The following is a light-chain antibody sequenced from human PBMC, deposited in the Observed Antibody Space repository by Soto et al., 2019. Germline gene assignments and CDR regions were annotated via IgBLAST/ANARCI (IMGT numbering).Light chain of an antibody. CDR2: AAS. V-gene: IGKV1-39*01. Sequence: DIQMTQSPSSLSASVGDRVTITCRASQTIGTYLNWYQQKPGKAPKSLIYAASNLQSGVPSRFSGSGYGTDFTLTITTLQPEDVGIYYCQQCHATPLTFGQGTRLEVK. J-gene: IGKJ5*01. CDR1: QTIGTY. CDR3: QQCHATPLT.